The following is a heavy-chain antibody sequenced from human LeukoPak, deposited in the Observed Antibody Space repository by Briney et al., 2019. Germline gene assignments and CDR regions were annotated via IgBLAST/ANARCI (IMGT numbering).Heavy chain of an antibody. Sequence: ASVKVSCKASGYTFSIYSVHWVRQAPGQGLEWVGTIDPHGGTTSFAQKFQGRVTLTRDMSTNTVSMELRSLGYEDTAVYFCAREGATREYTGDTWRYFFDFWGQGTLVTVSS. CDR1: GYTFSIYS. CDR3: AREGATREYTGDTWRYFFDF. J-gene: IGHJ4*02. D-gene: IGHD4-17*01. CDR2: IDPHGGTT. V-gene: IGHV1-46*01.